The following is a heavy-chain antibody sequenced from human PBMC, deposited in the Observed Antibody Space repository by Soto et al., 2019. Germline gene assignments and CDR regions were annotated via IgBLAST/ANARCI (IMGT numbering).Heavy chain of an antibody. CDR3: ARGIAVAGFDL. CDR1: GFTFSSYS. V-gene: IGHV3-21*01. D-gene: IGHD6-19*01. CDR2: ISSSSSYI. J-gene: IGHJ2*01. Sequence: EVQLVESGGGLVKPGGSLRLSCAASGFTFSSYSMDWVRQAPGKGLEWVSAISSSSSYIYYADSVKGRFTISRDNAKNSLYLQMNSRRAEDTAVYYCARGIAVAGFDLWGRGALVTVSS.